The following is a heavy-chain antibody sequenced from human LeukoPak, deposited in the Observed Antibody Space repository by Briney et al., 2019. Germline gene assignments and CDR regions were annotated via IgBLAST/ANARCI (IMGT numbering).Heavy chain of an antibody. CDR2: VYGDYNA. D-gene: IGHD1-26*01. V-gene: IGHV3-53*01. CDR1: GFTVSSNY. J-gene: IGHJ4*02. Sequence: QSGGSLRLSCAASGFTVSSNYMAWVRQAPGKGLEWVSFVYGDYNAYYADSVKGRFTISRDNSANTLYLQMNSLRVEDTAVYYCARDIVGVIPIDYWGQGTLVTVSS. CDR3: ARDIVGVIPIDY.